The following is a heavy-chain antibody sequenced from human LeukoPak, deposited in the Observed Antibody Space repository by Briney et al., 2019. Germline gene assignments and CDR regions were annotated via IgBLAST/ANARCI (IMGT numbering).Heavy chain of an antibody. Sequence: SETLSLTCSVSDDSINSNYWSWIRQPPGKGLEWIGYIYYSGSTNYNPSLKSRVTISVDTSKNQFSLKLSSVTAADTAVYYCARKRGRGSGNDYWGQGTLVTVSS. V-gene: IGHV4-59*01. CDR3: ARKRGRGSGNDY. J-gene: IGHJ4*02. CDR2: IYYSGST. D-gene: IGHD3-10*01. CDR1: DDSINSNY.